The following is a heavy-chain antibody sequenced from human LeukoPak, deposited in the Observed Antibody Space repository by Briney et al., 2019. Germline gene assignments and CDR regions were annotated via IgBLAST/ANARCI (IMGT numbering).Heavy chain of an antibody. CDR1: GGSISTYY. D-gene: IGHD1-26*01. CDR3: ARPRGSYWIPFDY. V-gene: IGHV4-4*07. Sequence: SETLSLTCTVSGGSISTYYWTWVRQPAGKGLEWIGRKYSSESSNYNPSLKSRVTMSLDTSKNQFSLKLSSVTAADTAVYYCARPRGSYWIPFDYRGQGTLVTVSS. CDR2: KYSSESS. J-gene: IGHJ4*02.